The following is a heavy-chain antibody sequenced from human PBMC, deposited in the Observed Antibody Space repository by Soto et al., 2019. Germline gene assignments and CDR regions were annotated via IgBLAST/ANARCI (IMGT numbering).Heavy chain of an antibody. V-gene: IGHV3-33*01. CDR1: GFTFSNGF. J-gene: IGHJ6*02. Sequence: GGSLILSWAAYGFTFSNGFMHWVRQAPGKGPEWVALIYYDGSNQYYTDSVKGRFSISRDNSKNTLYLQMNSLSAEDTAVYYCARDHGMDVWGQGTTVTVSS. CDR3: ARDHGMDV. CDR2: IYYDGSNQ.